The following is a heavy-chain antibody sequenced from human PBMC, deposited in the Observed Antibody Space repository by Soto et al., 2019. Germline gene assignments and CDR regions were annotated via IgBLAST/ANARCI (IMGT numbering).Heavy chain of an antibody. V-gene: IGHV4-34*01. CDR1: GGSFSGYY. J-gene: IGHJ4*02. Sequence: SETLSLTYAVYGGSFSGYYWSWILQPPGKGLEWIGEINHSGSTSYNPSLKSRVTISVDTSKNQFSLKLSSVTAADTAVYYCARGVINHDYIWGSYRRQTPFDYWGQGTLVTVSS. CDR2: INHSGST. D-gene: IGHD3-16*02. CDR3: ARGVINHDYIWGSYRRQTPFDY.